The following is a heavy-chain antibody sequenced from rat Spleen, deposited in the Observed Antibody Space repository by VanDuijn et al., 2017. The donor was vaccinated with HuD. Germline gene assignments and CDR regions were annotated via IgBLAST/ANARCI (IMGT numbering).Heavy chain of an antibody. J-gene: IGHJ2*01. Sequence: QVQLQESGPGLMQPSETLSLTCTVSGFSLTVNGVGWVRQPLGRVLAWMGRIWGGGDTNYNSAVQSRLSISRDTSQRQVFLKMNSLQPEDTGTYYCARQTGSFDYWGQGVMVTVSS. V-gene: IGHV2-72*01. CDR2: IWGGGDT. CDR3: ARQTGSFDY. D-gene: IGHD5-1*01. CDR1: GFSLTVNG.